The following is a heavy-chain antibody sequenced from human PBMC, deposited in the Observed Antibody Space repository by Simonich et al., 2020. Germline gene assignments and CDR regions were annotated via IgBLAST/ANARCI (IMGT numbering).Heavy chain of an antibody. J-gene: IGHJ3*02. CDR2: IKPYSGGI. Sequence: QVQLVQSGAEVKKPGASVKVSCKASGYTFTGYYMNWVGLGPGQGLVWMGLIKPYSGGINYAQKFQGRVTMTRDTSISTAYMELSRLGSDDTAVYYCARNGLVGILKAFDIWGQGTMVTVSS. V-gene: IGHV1-2*02. D-gene: IGHD2-21*01. CDR3: ARNGLVGILKAFDI. CDR1: GYTFTGYY.